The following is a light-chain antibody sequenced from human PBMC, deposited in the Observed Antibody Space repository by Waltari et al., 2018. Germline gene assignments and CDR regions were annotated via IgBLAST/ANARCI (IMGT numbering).Light chain of an antibody. CDR3: TSYTSSNTYV. Sequence: QSALTQPASVSGSRGQSITISCTGTSSDVGSYNYVSWYQQHPGKAPQLMIYDVSKRPSGFSNRFSGSQSGNTAALTISGLQAEDEADYYCTSYTSSNTYVFGTGTKVTVL. CDR1: SSDVGSYNY. CDR2: DVS. J-gene: IGLJ1*01. V-gene: IGLV2-14*01.